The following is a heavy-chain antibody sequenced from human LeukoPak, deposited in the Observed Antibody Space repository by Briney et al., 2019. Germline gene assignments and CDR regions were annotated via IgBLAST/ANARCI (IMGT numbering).Heavy chain of an antibody. D-gene: IGHD6-13*01. CDR3: ARDLPYSSSWTVGGY. CDR1: GYTFTSSG. J-gene: IGHJ4*02. CDR2: ISAYNGNT. Sequence: ASVTVTCKASGYTFTSSGISWVRQAPGQGLEWMGLISAYNGNTNYAKKLQGRVTMTTDTSTSTAYMELRSLRSDDTAVYYCARDLPYSSSWTVGGYWGQGTLVTVSS. V-gene: IGHV1-18*01.